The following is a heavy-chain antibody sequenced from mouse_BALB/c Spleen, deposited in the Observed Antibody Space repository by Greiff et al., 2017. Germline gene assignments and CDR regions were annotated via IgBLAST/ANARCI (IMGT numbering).Heavy chain of an antibody. J-gene: IGHJ4*01. CDR2: ILPGSGST. Sequence: VKVVESGAELMKPGASVKISCKATGYTFSSYWIEWVKQRPGHGLEWIGEILPGSGSTNYNEKFKGKATFTADTSSNTAYMQLSSLTSEDSAVYYCARGTMIYAMDYWGQGTSVTVSS. CDR3: ARGTMIYAMDY. D-gene: IGHD2-4*01. CDR1: GYTFSSYW. V-gene: IGHV1-9*01.